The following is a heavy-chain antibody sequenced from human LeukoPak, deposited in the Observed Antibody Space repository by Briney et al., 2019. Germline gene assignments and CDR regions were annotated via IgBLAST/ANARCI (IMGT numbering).Heavy chain of an antibody. J-gene: IGHJ5*02. CDR3: AREGIAAAGTEYWFDP. CDR1: GFTFSTYR. V-gene: IGHV3-21*01. D-gene: IGHD6-13*01. Sequence: PGGSLRLSCAASGFTFSTYRMNSGRQAPGKGLEWVSSISSNSSYIYYADSVKGRFTISRDNAKKSLYLQMNSLRAEDTAVYYCAREGIAAAGTEYWFDPWGQGTLVTVSS. CDR2: ISSNSSYI.